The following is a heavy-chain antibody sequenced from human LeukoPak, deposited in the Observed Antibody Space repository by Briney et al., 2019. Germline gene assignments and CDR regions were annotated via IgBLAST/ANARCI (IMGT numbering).Heavy chain of an antibody. V-gene: IGHV3-48*01. D-gene: IGHD6-19*01. J-gene: IGHJ4*02. CDR1: GFTFSSYS. CDR3: ARGSHSSGWHYLFDY. CDR2: ISSSSSTI. Sequence: PGGSLSLSCAASGFTFSSYSMNWVRQAPGKGLEWVSYISSSSSTIYYADSVKGRFTISRDNAKNSLYLQMNSLRAEDTAVYYCARGSHSSGWHYLFDYRGQGTLVTVSS.